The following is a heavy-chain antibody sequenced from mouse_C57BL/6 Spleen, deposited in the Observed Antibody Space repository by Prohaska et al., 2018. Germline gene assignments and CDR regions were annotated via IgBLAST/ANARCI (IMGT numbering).Heavy chain of an antibody. J-gene: IGHJ3*01. D-gene: IGHD2-4*01. Sequence: QVQLQQPGAELVKPGASVKLSCKASGYTFTSYWMQWVKQRPGQGLEWIGEIDPSDSYTNYNQKFKGKATLTVDTSSSTAYMQLSSLTSEDSAVYYCAREDYDYEGFAYWGQGTLVTVSA. CDR3: AREDYDYEGFAY. CDR1: GYTFTSYW. V-gene: IGHV1-50*01. CDR2: IDPSDSYT.